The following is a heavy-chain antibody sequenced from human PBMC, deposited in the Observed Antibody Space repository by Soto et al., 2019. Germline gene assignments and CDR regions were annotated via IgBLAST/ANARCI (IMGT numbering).Heavy chain of an antibody. V-gene: IGHV3-48*02. Sequence: EVQVVESGGGLVQPGGSLRLSCAASGFTFSSNSMNWVRQAPGKGLEWISYISSSSSTIYADYVKGRFTISKDNAKNSLYLQMNSLGDEDTAVYYCARVIWSGHLQSDLWGQGTLVTVSS. CDR2: ISSSSSTI. D-gene: IGHD3-3*01. J-gene: IGHJ5*02. CDR1: GFTFSSNS. CDR3: ARVIWSGHLQSDL.